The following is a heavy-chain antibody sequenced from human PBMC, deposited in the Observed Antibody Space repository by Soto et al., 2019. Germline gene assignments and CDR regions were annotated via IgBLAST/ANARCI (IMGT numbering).Heavy chain of an antibody. J-gene: IGHJ3*01. CDR1: GFAFSSYE. D-gene: IGHD5-12*01. V-gene: IGHV3-48*03. Sequence: GGSLRLSCAASGFAFSSYEMDWVRQAPGKGLEWIAYMSAGGTIHYADSVKGRFTISRDNAKNSLYLEINSLRAEDTAVYYCAKEKSVMNSGYDAFDVWGQGTMVTVSS. CDR3: AKEKSVMNSGYDAFDV. CDR2: MSAGGTI.